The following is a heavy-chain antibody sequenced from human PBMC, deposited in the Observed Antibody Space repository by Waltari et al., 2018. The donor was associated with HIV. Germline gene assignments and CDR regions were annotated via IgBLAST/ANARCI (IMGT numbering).Heavy chain of an antibody. J-gene: IGHJ3*02. V-gene: IGHV4-59*01. CDR1: GGSISSYY. D-gene: IGHD3-22*01. CDR2: IYYSGST. CDR3: ARDTYYYDSSGYGAFDI. Sequence: QVQLQESGPGLVKPSETLSLTCTVSGGSISSYYWSWIRQPPGKGLEWIGYIYYSGSTTYNPSLKSRVTISVDTSKNQFSLKLSSVTAADTAVYYCARDTYYYDSSGYGAFDIWGQGTMVTVSS.